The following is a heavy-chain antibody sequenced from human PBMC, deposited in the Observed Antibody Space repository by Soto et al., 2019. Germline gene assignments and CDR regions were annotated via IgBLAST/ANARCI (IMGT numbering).Heavy chain of an antibody. D-gene: IGHD6-19*01. CDR2: IYPGDSDT. CDR3: ARLFDTSGSYDY. Sequence: GESLKISCKGSGYSFTSYWIGWVRQMPGKGLERMGIIYPGDSDTRYSPSFQGQVTISADKSITTTYLQWSSLKASDTAIYYCARLFDTSGSYDYCGHGTLVTVSS. CDR1: GYSFTSYW. J-gene: IGHJ4*01. V-gene: IGHV5-51*01.